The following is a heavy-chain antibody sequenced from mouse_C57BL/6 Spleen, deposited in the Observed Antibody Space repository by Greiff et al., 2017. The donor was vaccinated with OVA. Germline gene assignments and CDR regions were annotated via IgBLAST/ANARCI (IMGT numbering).Heavy chain of an antibody. CDR2: INPNNGGT. D-gene: IGHD1-1*01. Sequence: EVQLQQSGPVLVKPGASVKMSCKASGYTFTDYNMHWVKQSHGKSLEWIGYINPNNGGTSYNQKFKGKATLTVDKSSSTAYMELRSLTSEDSAVYYCARYYCYAVGWFAYWGQGTLVTVSA. CDR1: GYTFTDYN. V-gene: IGHV1-22*01. CDR3: ARYYCYAVGWFAY. J-gene: IGHJ3*01.